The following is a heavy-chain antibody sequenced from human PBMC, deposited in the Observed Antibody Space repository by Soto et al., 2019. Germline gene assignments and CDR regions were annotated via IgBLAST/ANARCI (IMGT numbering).Heavy chain of an antibody. V-gene: IGHV4-34*12. Sequence: SETLSLTCAVYDGSFNRYYWSGIRQPPGKGLEWIGEIFHGGSTDYSPSLKSRVTISVDTSKKQFSLELRFVTAADTAVYYCARPHYDSNTFYSFFDYWGQGTLVTVAS. CDR1: DGSFNRYY. D-gene: IGHD3-22*01. CDR3: ARPHYDSNTFYSFFDY. CDR2: IFHGGST. J-gene: IGHJ4*02.